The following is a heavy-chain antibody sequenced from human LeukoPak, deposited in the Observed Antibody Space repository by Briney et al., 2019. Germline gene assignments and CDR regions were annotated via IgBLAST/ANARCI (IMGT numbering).Heavy chain of an antibody. CDR1: GLTFNSYG. CDR2: ISGSGGST. V-gene: IGHV3-23*01. Sequence: GGSLRLSCAASGLTFNSYGMSWVRQAPGKGLEWVSGISGSGGSTYYADSVKGRFTISRDNSRNTLYLQMNSLRVEDTAVYYCAKGHSAHGTGFDCWGQGTLVAVSS. J-gene: IGHJ4*02. D-gene: IGHD1-14*01. CDR3: AKGHSAHGTGFDC.